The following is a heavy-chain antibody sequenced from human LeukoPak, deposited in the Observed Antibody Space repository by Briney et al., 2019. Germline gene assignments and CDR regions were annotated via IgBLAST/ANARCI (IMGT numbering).Heavy chain of an antibody. Sequence: GGSLRLSCAASGFTFSSYWMTWVRQAPGKGLEWVANIKKDGSDQYYGDSRKDRLTISRDNTKNSLFLQMNSLRAEDTAMYYCTTYYDSGPSKDWGQGNLVTVSS. CDR3: TTYYDSGPSKD. D-gene: IGHD3-22*01. CDR1: GFTFSSYW. CDR2: IKKDGSDQ. V-gene: IGHV3-7*05. J-gene: IGHJ4*02.